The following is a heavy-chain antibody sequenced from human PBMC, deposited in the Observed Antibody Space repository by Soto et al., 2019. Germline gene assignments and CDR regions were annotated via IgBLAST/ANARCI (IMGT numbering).Heavy chain of an antibody. CDR2: IYYSGST. J-gene: IGHJ4*02. V-gene: IGHV4-61*01. Sequence: QVQLQESGPGLVKPSETLSLTCTVSGGSVSSGSYYWSWIRQPPGKGLEWIGYIYYSGSTNYNPPLKSRVTISVDTSKNQFSLKLSSVTAADTAVYYCARGPEQQLVYPAFDYWGQGTLVTVSS. CDR3: ARGPEQQLVYPAFDY. D-gene: IGHD6-13*01. CDR1: GGSVSSGSYY.